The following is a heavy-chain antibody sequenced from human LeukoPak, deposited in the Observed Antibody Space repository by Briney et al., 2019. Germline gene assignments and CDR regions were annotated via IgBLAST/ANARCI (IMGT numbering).Heavy chain of an antibody. CDR1: GFTFSSYS. J-gene: IGHJ4*02. CDR2: ISSSSSYI. Sequence: PGGSLRLSCAASGFTFSSYSMNWVRQAPGKGLEWVSSISSSSSYIYYADSVKGRFTISRDNAKNSLYLQMNSLRAEDTAVYYCARDGRLTIFVRGIITEGSPPKNWGQGTLVTVSS. CDR3: ARDGRLTIFVRGIITEGSPPKN. V-gene: IGHV3-21*01. D-gene: IGHD3-10*01.